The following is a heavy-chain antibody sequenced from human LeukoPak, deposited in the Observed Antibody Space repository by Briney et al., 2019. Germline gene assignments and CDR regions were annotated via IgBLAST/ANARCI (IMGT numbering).Heavy chain of an antibody. V-gene: IGHV1-2*02. CDR1: GYTFTDYY. CDR3: ARPCSSTSCQFYDAFDI. CDR2: INPNSGGT. D-gene: IGHD2-2*01. J-gene: IGHJ3*02. Sequence: GASVQVSCKASGYTFTDYYIHWVRQAPGQGLEWMGWINPNSGGTNYAQKFQGRVTMTRDTSISTAYMELSRLRSDDTAVYYCARPCSSTSCQFYDAFDIWGQGTMVTVSS.